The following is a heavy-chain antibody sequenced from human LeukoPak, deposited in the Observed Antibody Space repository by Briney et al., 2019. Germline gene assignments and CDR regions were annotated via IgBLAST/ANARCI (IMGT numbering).Heavy chain of an antibody. D-gene: IGHD3-3*01. J-gene: IGHJ4*02. V-gene: IGHV3-11*01. CDR3: AVGVLGVPGIAS. CDR2: ISRSGNTI. Sequence: GGSLRLSCAASRFTFSDYYMIWIRQASGKGLEWVSSISRSGNTIKYGDSVKGRFTISRDNAKNTLYLRMDSLNVEDTGIYYCAVGVLGVPGIASWGQGSLVIVSS. CDR1: RFTFSDYY.